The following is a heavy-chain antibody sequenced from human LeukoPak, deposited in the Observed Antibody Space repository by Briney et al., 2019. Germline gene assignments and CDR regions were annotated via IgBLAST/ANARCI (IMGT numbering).Heavy chain of an antibody. CDR1: GGSISSSSYY. Sequence: SETLSLTCTVSGGSISSSSYYWGWIRQPPGKGLEWIGSIYYSGSANYNPSLKSRVTISVDTSKNQFSLKLSSVTAADTAVYYCARADCSSTSCYAWRDAFDIWGQGTMVTVSS. V-gene: IGHV4-39*07. J-gene: IGHJ3*02. CDR2: IYYSGSA. D-gene: IGHD2-2*01. CDR3: ARADCSSTSCYAWRDAFDI.